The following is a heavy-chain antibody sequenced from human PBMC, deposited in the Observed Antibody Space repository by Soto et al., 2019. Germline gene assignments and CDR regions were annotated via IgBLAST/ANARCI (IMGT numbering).Heavy chain of an antibody. J-gene: IGHJ4*02. V-gene: IGHV3-48*02. CDR3: ARETGLRSSGWSHSFDF. CDR2: ISGSGGTI. D-gene: IGHD6-19*01. Sequence: EVQLVESGGGMVQPGGSLRLSCAASGFTLSSYSMHWVRQAPGKGLEWVSYISGSGGTIYYADSVKGRFTISRDNAKNSLSVQMHSLRDEDTAVYFCARETGLRSSGWSHSFDFWGQGTRVTVSS. CDR1: GFTLSSYS.